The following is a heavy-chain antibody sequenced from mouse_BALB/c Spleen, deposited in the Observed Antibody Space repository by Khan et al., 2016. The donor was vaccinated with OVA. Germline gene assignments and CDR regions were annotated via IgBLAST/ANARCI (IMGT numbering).Heavy chain of an antibody. V-gene: IGHV1S137*01. CDR3: ARPAYDGYYDY. J-gene: IGHJ2*01. D-gene: IGHD2-3*01. Sequence: QVQLQQPGPELVRPGVSVKISCKGSAYTFTDYAMYWVKQSHAKSLEWIGLISTYSGSTNYNQKFKGKVTMTVDKSSSAAYMELARLTSEDSAIYYCARPAYDGYYDYWGQGTALTVSS. CDR1: AYTFTDYA. CDR2: ISTYSGST.